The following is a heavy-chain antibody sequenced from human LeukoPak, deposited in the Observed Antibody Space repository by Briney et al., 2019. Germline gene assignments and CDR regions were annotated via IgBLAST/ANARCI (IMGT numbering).Heavy chain of an antibody. D-gene: IGHD3-16*02. CDR2: ISAYDGNT. CDR1: GFTFKNHG. J-gene: IGHJ4*02. CDR3: AREEYVWGSYRCLDY. Sequence: GASVKVSCKASGFTFKNHGITWVRQAPGQGLEWMGWISAYDGNTYYAQNLQDRLTLTTDTSTSTAYMELRSLRSDNTAVYYCAREEYVWGSYRCLDYWGQGTLVTVSS. V-gene: IGHV1-18*01.